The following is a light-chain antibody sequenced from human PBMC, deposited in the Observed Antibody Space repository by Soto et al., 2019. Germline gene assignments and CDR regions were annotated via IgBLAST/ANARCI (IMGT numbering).Light chain of an antibody. CDR3: QQYDKLPLT. CDR1: QGISSA. J-gene: IGKJ4*01. CDR2: DAS. V-gene: IGKV1-33*01. Sequence: IQLTQSPSSLSASVGDRVTITCRASQGISSALAWYQQKPGKAPKLLIYDASNLETGVPSRFSGSGSGTHFTFTISSLQPEDIGKYYCQQYDKLPLTFGGGTKVDIK.